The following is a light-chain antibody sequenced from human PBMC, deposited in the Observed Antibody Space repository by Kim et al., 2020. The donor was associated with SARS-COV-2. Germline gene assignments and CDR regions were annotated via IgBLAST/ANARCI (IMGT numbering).Light chain of an antibody. CDR2: EVN. CDR3: TSYAGSNTLV. Sequence: GQSVTTSCTVASSDVGGYNHVSWYQQHPGKAPKLMIYEVNKRPSGVPDRFSGSKSGNTASLTVSGLQAEDEADYYCTSYAGSNTLVLGGGTQLTVL. V-gene: IGLV2-8*01. J-gene: IGLJ3*02. CDR1: SSDVGGYNH.